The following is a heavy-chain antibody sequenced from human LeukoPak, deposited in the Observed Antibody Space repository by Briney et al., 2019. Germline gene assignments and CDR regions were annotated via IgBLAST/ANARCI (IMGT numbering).Heavy chain of an antibody. CDR1: GYTFTGYN. D-gene: IGHD1-1*01. V-gene: IGHV1-2*02. J-gene: IGHJ4*02. CDR3: VRDVHNWNDDY. Sequence: ASVKVSCKASGYTFTGYNVHWVRQAPGQGLEWLGWINPNSGDTLYPQKFQGRVTLTRDTSISTAYMALNRLTSDDTAVYYCVRDVHNWNDDYWGQGTLVTVSS. CDR2: INPNSGDT.